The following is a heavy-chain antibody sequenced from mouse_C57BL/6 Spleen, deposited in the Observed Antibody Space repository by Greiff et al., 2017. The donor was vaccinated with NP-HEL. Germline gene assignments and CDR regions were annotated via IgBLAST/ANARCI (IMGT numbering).Heavy chain of an antibody. Sequence: QVQLQQPGAELVRPGSSVKLSCKASGYTFTSYWMHWVKQRPIQGLEWIGNIDPSDSETHYNQKFKDKATLTVDKSSSTAYMQLSSLTSEDSAVYYCARTVTLWYFDVWGTGTTVTVSS. CDR2: IDPSDSET. CDR3: ARTVTLWYFDV. D-gene: IGHD2-13*01. J-gene: IGHJ1*03. CDR1: GYTFTSYW. V-gene: IGHV1-52*01.